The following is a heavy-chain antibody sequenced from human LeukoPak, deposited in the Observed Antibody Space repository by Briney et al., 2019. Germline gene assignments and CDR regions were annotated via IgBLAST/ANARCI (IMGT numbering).Heavy chain of an antibody. CDR3: AKDSVRYCSNTSCYFVAFDI. Sequence: GGSLRLSCAASGFXFSSYAMSWVRQAPGKGLEWVSAISGSGGSTYYADSVKGRFTISRDNSKNTLYLQMNSLRAEDTAVYYCAKDSVRYCSNTSCYFVAFDIWGQGTMVTVSS. D-gene: IGHD2-2*01. J-gene: IGHJ3*02. CDR2: ISGSGGST. CDR1: GFXFSSYA. V-gene: IGHV3-23*01.